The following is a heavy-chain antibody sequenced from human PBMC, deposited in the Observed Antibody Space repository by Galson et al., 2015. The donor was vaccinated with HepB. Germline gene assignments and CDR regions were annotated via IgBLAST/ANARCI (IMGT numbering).Heavy chain of an antibody. V-gene: IGHV4-31*03. Sequence: TLSLTCTVSGGSISSSGYCWTWIRQHPGKGLEWIGYICHSGSTYYNPSLKSRVTISLDTSKNQFSLKLTSVTAADTAVHYCARAALDRGDIVVVSAAMGYGFDIWGQGTLVTVSS. CDR2: ICHSGST. J-gene: IGHJ3*02. CDR1: GGSISSSGYC. CDR3: ARAALDRGDIVVVSAAMGYGFDI. D-gene: IGHD2-2*01.